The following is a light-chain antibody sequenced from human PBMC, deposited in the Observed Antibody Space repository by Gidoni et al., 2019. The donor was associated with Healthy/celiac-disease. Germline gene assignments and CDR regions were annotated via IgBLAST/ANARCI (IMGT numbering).Light chain of an antibody. CDR3: QSYDSSLYV. CDR1: SSNIGAGYD. V-gene: IGLV1-40*01. Sequence: HSVLTQPPSVPGAPGQRVTISCTGSSSNIGAGYDVHWYQQLPGTAPKLLIYGNSNRPSGVPDRFSGSKSGTSASLAITGLQAEDEADYYRQSYDSSLYVFGTGTKVTVL. J-gene: IGLJ1*01. CDR2: GNS.